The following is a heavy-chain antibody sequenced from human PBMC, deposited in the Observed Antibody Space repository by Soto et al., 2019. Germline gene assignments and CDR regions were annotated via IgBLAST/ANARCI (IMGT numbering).Heavy chain of an antibody. CDR3: ATVVTLTTPDY. V-gene: IGHV1-24*01. J-gene: IGHJ4*02. CDR2: FDPEDGET. CDR1: GYTLTELS. Sequence: QVQLVQSGAEVKKPGASVKVSCKVSGYTLTELSMHWVRQAPGKGLEWMGGFDPEDGETIYAQKFQGRVTMTEDTPTVTAYSELCSLTSVDTAVDHCATVVTLTTPDYWGQGTLVTVSA. D-gene: IGHD4-17*01.